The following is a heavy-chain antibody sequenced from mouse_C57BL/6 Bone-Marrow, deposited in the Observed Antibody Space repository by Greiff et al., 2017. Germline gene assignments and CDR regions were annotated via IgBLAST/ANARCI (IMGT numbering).Heavy chain of an antibody. V-gene: IGHV14-4*01. CDR3: STEGYYDLYYAMDY. CDR2: IDPENGDT. D-gene: IGHD2-4*01. J-gene: IGHJ4*01. CDR1: GFNFTDYY. Sequence: VQLQQSGAELVRPGASVKLSCTASGFNFTDYYMHWVKQRPEQGLEWIGWIDPENGDTEYAPKFQGKATITADTSSNTAYMQLSSLTSEDTAVYYCSTEGYYDLYYAMDYWGQGTSVTVSS.